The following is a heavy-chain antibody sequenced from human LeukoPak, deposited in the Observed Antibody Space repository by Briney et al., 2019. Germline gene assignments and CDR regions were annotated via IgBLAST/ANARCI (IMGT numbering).Heavy chain of an antibody. CDR2: INPNSGGT. CDR3: ATVYPYGDYGAGAFDP. CDR1: GYTFTGYY. D-gene: IGHD4-17*01. Sequence: ASVKVSCKASGYTFTGYYMHWVRQAPGQGLEWMGWINPNSGGTNYAQKFQGWVTMTRDTSISTAYMELSSLRSEDTAVYYCATVYPYGDYGAGAFDPWGQGTLVTVSS. J-gene: IGHJ5*02. V-gene: IGHV1-2*04.